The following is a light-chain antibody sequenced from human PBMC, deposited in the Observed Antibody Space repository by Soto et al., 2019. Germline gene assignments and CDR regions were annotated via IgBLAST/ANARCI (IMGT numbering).Light chain of an antibody. Sequence: QSVLTQPASVSGSPGQSITISCTGTSSDVGGYNYVSWYQQHPGKAPKLMIYDVSNRPSGVSNRFSGSKSGNTAFLTISGLQADDEADYYCSSYTSSSTRVFGTGTKVTVL. CDR3: SSYTSSSTRV. CDR1: SSDVGGYNY. J-gene: IGLJ1*01. V-gene: IGLV2-14*01. CDR2: DVS.